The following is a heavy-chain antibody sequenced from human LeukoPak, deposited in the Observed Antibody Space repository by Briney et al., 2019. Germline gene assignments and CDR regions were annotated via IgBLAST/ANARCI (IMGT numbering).Heavy chain of an antibody. V-gene: IGHV3-7*05. CDR2: IRQDGSEK. CDR3: VRDRNSNFGY. Sequence: GGSLRLSCAASGFTFSSYWMGWVRQAPGKRLEWVASIRQDGSEKNYVDSVKGRFAVSRDNAENSLYLQMNSLRAEDTAVYYCVRDRNSNFGYWGQGTLVTVSS. CDR1: GFTFSSYW. J-gene: IGHJ4*02. D-gene: IGHD4-11*01.